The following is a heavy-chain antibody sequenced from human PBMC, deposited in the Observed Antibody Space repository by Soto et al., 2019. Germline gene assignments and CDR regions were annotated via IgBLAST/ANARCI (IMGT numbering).Heavy chain of an antibody. D-gene: IGHD3-3*01. Sequence: SGGSLRLSCAASGFTFSSYTMNWVRQAPGKGLEWVSSISSSGSYIHYADSVKGRFTISRDNAKNSLYLQMNSLRAEDTAVYYCARAGYDFWSGYLFDYWGQGTLVTV. CDR3: ARAGYDFWSGYLFDY. V-gene: IGHV3-21*01. J-gene: IGHJ4*02. CDR2: ISSSGSYI. CDR1: GFTFSSYT.